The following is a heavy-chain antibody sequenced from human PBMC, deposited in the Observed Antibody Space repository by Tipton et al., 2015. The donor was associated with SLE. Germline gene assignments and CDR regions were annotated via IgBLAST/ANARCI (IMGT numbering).Heavy chain of an antibody. V-gene: IGHV3-21*01. J-gene: IGHJ4*02. CDR1: GFTFSNAW. CDR2: ISSSSSYI. D-gene: IGHD4-17*01. CDR3: ARESRNYGDYAGY. Sequence: SLRLSCAASGFTFSNAWMSWVRQAPGKGLEWVSSISSSSSYIYYADSVKGRFTISRDNAKNSLYLQMNSLRAEDTAVYYCARESRNYGDYAGYWGQGTLVTVSS.